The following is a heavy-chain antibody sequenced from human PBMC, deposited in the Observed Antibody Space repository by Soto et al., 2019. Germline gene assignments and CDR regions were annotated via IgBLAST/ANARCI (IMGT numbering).Heavy chain of an antibody. D-gene: IGHD5-12*01. Sequence: GGSLRLSCAASGFTFSSYGMHWIRQAPGKGLEWVSYISSSSSYTNYADSVKGRFTISRDNAKNSLYLQMNSLRAEDTAVYYCARVGRDGYNFDAFDIWGQGTMVTVSS. CDR3: ARVGRDGYNFDAFDI. J-gene: IGHJ3*02. CDR1: GFTFSSYG. V-gene: IGHV3-21*05. CDR2: ISSSSSYT.